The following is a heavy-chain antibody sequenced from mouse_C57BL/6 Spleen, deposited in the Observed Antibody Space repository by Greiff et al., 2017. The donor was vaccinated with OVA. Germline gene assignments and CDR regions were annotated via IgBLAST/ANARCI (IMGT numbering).Heavy chain of an antibody. CDR2: ISSGGSYT. CDR1: GFTFSSYG. Sequence: DVKLVESGGDLVKPGGSLKLSCAASGFTFSSYGMSWVRQTPDKRLEWVATISSGGSYTYYPDSVKGRFTISRDNAKNTLYLQMSSLKSEDTAMYYCARQLGRYFDVWGTGTTVTVSS. V-gene: IGHV5-6*02. D-gene: IGHD4-1*01. J-gene: IGHJ1*03. CDR3: ARQLGRYFDV.